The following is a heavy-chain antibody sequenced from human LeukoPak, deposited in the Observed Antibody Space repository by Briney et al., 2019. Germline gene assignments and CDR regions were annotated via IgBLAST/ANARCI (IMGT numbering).Heavy chain of an antibody. CDR1: EFTFSSYA. Sequence: GGSLRLSCAASEFTFSSYAMQWVRQAPGKGREWVSGISASGGSTWYADSVKGRFTISRDNSKNTLYLPMNSLRAEDTAVYYCAKYVSAKGPPYALDVWGQGTTVTVSS. V-gene: IGHV3-23*01. CDR2: ISASGGST. J-gene: IGHJ6*02. CDR3: AKYVSAKGPPYALDV. D-gene: IGHD2/OR15-2a*01.